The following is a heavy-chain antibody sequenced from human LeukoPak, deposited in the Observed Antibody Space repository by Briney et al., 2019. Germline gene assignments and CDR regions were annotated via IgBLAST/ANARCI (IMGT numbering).Heavy chain of an antibody. CDR1: GYTFTSYD. CDR3: ARLIRPLLYFDWLSLDY. J-gene: IGHJ4*02. CDR2: MNPNSGNT. V-gene: IGHV1-8*01. Sequence: ALVKVSCKASGYTFTSYDINWVRQATGQGLEGMWWMNPNSGNTGYAQKLQGRVTMTRNTSISTAYMELSSLRSEDTAVYYCARLIRPLLYFDWLSLDYWGQGALVTVSS. D-gene: IGHD3-9*01.